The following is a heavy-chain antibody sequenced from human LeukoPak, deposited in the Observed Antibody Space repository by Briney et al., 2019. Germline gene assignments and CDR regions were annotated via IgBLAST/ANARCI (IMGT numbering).Heavy chain of an antibody. CDR1: GGSISSYY. D-gene: IGHD3-16*01. V-gene: IGHV4-59*01. J-gene: IGHJ4*02. CDR3: ARIMRRKNYYFDY. CDR2: IYYSGST. Sequence: SETLSLTCTVSGGSISSYYWSWIRQPPGKGLEWIGYIYYSGSTNYNPSLKSRVTISVDTSKNQFSLKLSSATAADTAVYYCARIMRRKNYYFDYWGQGTLVTVSS.